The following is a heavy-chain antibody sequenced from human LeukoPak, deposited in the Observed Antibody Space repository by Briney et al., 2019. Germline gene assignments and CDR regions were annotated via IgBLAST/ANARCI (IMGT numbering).Heavy chain of an antibody. D-gene: IGHD3-22*01. CDR3: ARGVLQDYYDSSGLHHRGGVDY. Sequence: PGGSLRLSCTASGFTLSSYEMSWIRQAPGKGLEWVSSIDYSGGSTYYADSVKGRFTISRDNSKNTPYLQLNSLRGDDTAVYYCARGVLQDYYDSSGLHHRGGVDYWGQGTLVTVSS. V-gene: IGHV3-23*01. CDR2: IDYSGGST. CDR1: GFTLSSYE. J-gene: IGHJ4*02.